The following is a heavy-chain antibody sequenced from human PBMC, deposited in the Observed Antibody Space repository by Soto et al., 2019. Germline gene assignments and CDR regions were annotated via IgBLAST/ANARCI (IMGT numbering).Heavy chain of an antibody. V-gene: IGHV4-34*01. CDR2: IYHTGNT. CDR1: GGSVSGYH. Sequence: SETLSLTCAVYGGSVSGYHWSWIRQPPGKGLEWIGEIYHTGNTKYNPSLKSRVVISLDTSKNQLSLKVSAVTAADTAVYYCARAGASYDYSMDVWDQGTTVTVSS. J-gene: IGHJ6*02. CDR3: ARAGASYDYSMDV.